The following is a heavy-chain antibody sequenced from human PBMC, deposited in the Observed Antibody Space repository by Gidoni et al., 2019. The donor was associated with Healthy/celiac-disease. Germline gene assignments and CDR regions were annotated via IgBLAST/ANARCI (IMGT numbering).Heavy chain of an antibody. CDR3: ARDARYSSSWYNGSLGY. D-gene: IGHD6-13*01. CDR1: GFTFSSYA. Sequence: QVQLVESGGGVVQPGRSLRLSCAASGFTFSSYAMHWVRQAPGKGLGWVAVISYDGSNKYYADSVKGRFTISRDNSKNTLYLQMNSLRAEDTAVYYCARDARYSSSWYNGSLGYWGQGTLVTVSS. J-gene: IGHJ4*02. V-gene: IGHV3-30*04. CDR2: ISYDGSNK.